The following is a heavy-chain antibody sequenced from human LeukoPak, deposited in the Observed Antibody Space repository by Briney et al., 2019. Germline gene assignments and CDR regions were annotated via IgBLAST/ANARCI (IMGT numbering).Heavy chain of an antibody. J-gene: IGHJ4*02. V-gene: IGHV3-74*01. CDR3: AREGLSSGPAGGFDY. CDR1: GNYW. Sequence: GGSLRLSCAASGNYWMHWVRQAPGKGLVWVSHINSDGSWTSYADSVKGRFTISKDNAKNTVYLQMNNLRAEDTAVYYCAREGLSSGPAGGFDYWGQGTLVTVSS. D-gene: IGHD6-19*01. CDR2: INSDGSWT.